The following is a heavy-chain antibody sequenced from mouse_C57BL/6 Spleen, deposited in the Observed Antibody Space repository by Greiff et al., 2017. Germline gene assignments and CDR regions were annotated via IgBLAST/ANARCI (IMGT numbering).Heavy chain of an antibody. Sequence: QVHVKQSGAELAKPGASVKLSCKASGYTFTSYWMHWVKQRPGQGLEWIGYINPSSGYTKYNQKFKDKATLTADKSSSTAYMQLSSLTYEDSEVYYCARGVDGYLDYWGQGTTLTVSS. CDR3: ARGVDGYLDY. CDR2: INPSSGYT. D-gene: IGHD2-3*01. V-gene: IGHV1-7*01. J-gene: IGHJ2*01. CDR1: GYTFTSYW.